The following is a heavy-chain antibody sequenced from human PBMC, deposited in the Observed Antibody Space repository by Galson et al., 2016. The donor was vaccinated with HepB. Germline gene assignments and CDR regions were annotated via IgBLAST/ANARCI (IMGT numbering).Heavy chain of an antibody. J-gene: IGHJ5*02. CDR3: ARDNDCSGGDCYSNWFDP. CDR2: VYHSGRA. V-gene: IGHV4-4*02. CDR1: GDSIGSGKW. D-gene: IGHD2-21*02. Sequence: SETLSLTCAVSGDSIGSGKWWSWVRQPPGKGLDWIGEVYHSGRANYNPSLKSRVTISVDLSKNHFSLKLDSLTAADTAVYYCARDNDCSGGDCYSNWFDPWGHGTLVTVSS.